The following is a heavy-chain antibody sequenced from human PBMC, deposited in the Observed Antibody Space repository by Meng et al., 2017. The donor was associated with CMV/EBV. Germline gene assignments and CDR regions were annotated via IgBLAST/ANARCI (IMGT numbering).Heavy chain of an antibody. Sequence: QVQLVQSGAEMKMPWASVKVSCTTSGFTFSDYYIHWVRQAPGQGLEWMGWVNSNNDATNYARKFQGRVSMTRDTSISTAHMELSRLMSDDTAVYYCVRSSGWSLFDYWGQGTLVTVSS. V-gene: IGHV1-2*02. J-gene: IGHJ4*02. CDR1: GFTFSDYY. D-gene: IGHD6-19*01. CDR2: VNSNNDAT. CDR3: VRSSGWSLFDY.